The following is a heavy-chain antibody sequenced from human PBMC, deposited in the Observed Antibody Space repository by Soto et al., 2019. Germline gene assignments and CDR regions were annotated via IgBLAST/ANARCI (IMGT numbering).Heavy chain of an antibody. CDR3: ARGRPIGGTFDY. CDR1: GGSFSGYY. CDR2: INHSGST. J-gene: IGHJ4*02. V-gene: IGHV4-34*01. Sequence: SETLSLTCAVYGGSFSGYYWSWIRQPPGKGLEWIGEINHSGSTNFNPSLKSRVTISVDTSKNQFSLKLSSVTAADTAVYYCARGRPIGGTFDYWGQGTLVTVSS. D-gene: IGHD1-1*01.